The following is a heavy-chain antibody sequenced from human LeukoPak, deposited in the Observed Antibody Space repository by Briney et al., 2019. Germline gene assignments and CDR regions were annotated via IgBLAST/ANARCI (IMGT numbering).Heavy chain of an antibody. V-gene: IGHV4-39*01. CDR1: GGSISSSSYY. CDR2: IYYSGST. J-gene: IGHJ5*02. CDR3: ARRKQDFWSGYLYNWFDP. D-gene: IGHD3-3*01. Sequence: PSETLSLTCTVSGGSISSSSYYWGWIRQPPGKGLEWIGSIYYSGSTYYNPSLKSRVTISVDTSKNQFSLKLSSVTAADTAVYYCARRKQDFWSGYLYNWFDPWGQGTLVTVSS.